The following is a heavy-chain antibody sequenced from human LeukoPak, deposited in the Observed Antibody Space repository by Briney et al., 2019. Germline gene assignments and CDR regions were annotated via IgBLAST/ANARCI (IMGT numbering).Heavy chain of an antibody. Sequence: GGSLSLSCAASGFTFSNYWMSWVRQAPGKGLEWVANIKEDGSEKYYVDSVKGRFTISRDNARSSLYLQMNSLRAEDTAVYYCASGRQLGYWGQGTLVTVSS. CDR2: IKEDGSEK. V-gene: IGHV3-7*01. J-gene: IGHJ4*02. CDR1: GFTFSNYW. D-gene: IGHD6-13*01. CDR3: ASGRQLGY.